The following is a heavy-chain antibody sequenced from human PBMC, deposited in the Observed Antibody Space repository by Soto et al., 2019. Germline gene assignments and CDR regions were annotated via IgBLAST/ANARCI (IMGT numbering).Heavy chain of an antibody. CDR2: ISAGSEGA. J-gene: IGHJ4*02. D-gene: IGHD2-2*01. CDR1: GFTFSSYS. V-gene: IGHV3-23*01. Sequence: GGSLRLSCAASGFTFSSYSMSWVRQAPGKGLEWVSCISAGSEGAYYADSVKGRFTISRANSNNTLYLQMNSLKTEDTAVYYCTTDSRDIVFVPAAIQVDYWGQGTLVTVSS. CDR3: TTDSRDIVFVPAAIQVDY.